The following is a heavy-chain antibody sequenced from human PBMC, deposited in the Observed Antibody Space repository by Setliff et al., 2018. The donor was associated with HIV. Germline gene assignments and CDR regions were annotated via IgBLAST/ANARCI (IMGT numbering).Heavy chain of an antibody. J-gene: IGHJ5*02. CDR3: AREYMVRGVIITLNWFDP. Sequence: PSETLSLTCTVSGASITSGGHYWSWIRQHPGKGLEWIGYIYYSGTTHYNPSLESRVNISMDTSENRFSLRLTSVTAADTAVYYCAREYMVRGVIITLNWFDPWGQGTLVTVSS. D-gene: IGHD3-10*01. CDR1: GASITSGGHY. CDR2: IYYSGTT. V-gene: IGHV4-31*03.